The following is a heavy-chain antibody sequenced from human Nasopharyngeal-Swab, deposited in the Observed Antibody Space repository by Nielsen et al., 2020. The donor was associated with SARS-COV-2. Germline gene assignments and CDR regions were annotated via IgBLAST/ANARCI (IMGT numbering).Heavy chain of an antibody. V-gene: IGHV4-39*01. D-gene: IGHD3-10*01. CDR3: ARQGSGSYYSRGYYFDY. Sequence: WIRQPPGKGLEWIGSIYYSGSTYYNPSLKSRVTISVHTSKSQFSLKLSSVTAADTAVYYCARQGSGSYYSRGYYFDYWGQGTLVTVSS. CDR2: IYYSGST. J-gene: IGHJ4*02.